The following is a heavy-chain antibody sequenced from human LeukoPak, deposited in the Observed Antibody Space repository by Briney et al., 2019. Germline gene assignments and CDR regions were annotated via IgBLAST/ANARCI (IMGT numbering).Heavy chain of an antibody. D-gene: IGHD5-12*01. V-gene: IGHV3-21*04. J-gene: IGHJ4*02. Sequence: GGSLRLSCAASGFIFSPYGMTWVRQAPGKGLEWVATISSSDSPFYTDSVKGRFIISRDNAKYSLYLQMNSLRAEDMALYYCARSGYSGYELPIFDYWGQGTLVTVSS. CDR1: GFIFSPYG. CDR2: ISSSDSP. CDR3: ARSGYSGYELPIFDY.